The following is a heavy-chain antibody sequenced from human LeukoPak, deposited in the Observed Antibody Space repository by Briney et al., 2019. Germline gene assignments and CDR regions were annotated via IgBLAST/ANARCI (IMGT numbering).Heavy chain of an antibody. V-gene: IGHV5-51*01. Sequence: PGESLKISCKSSGYSFTTYWIGWVRQMPGKGLEWMGIIYPDDSDTRYSPSFQGQVTISADKSTNTAFLQWSSLKASDTAIYYCARQRAYYFDYWGQGTLVTVSS. CDR3: ARQRAYYFDY. CDR2: IYPDDSDT. CDR1: GYSFTTYW. J-gene: IGHJ4*02.